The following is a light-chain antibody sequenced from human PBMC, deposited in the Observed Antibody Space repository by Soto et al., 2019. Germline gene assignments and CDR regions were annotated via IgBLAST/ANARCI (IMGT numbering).Light chain of an antibody. V-gene: IGLV2-23*02. CDR3: CSYAGSNPWV. CDR1: SSDVGSYNL. CDR2: EVT. Sequence: QSVLTQPASVSGSPGQSITISCTGTSSDVGSYNLVSWYQQHPGKAPKLMISEVTKRPSGVSNRFSGSKSVNTASLTISGLQAEDESYYYCCSYAGSNPWVFGGGTKLTVL. J-gene: IGLJ3*02.